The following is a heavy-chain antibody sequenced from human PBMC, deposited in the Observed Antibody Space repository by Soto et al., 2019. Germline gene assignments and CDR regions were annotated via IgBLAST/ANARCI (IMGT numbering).Heavy chain of an antibody. CDR2: ISSSNRTI. D-gene: IGHD2-15*01. Sequence: GSLRLSCAASGFTFRSYSMNWVRQAPGKGLEWVSYISSSNRTINYADSVKGRFIISRDNAKNSLYLQMHSLRDEDTAVYYCAREGWPLLQTGMDVWGQGTTVTVSS. CDR1: GFTFRSYS. V-gene: IGHV3-48*02. J-gene: IGHJ6*02. CDR3: AREGWPLLQTGMDV.